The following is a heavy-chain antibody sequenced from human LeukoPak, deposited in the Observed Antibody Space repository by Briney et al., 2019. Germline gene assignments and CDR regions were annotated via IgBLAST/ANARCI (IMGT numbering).Heavy chain of an antibody. CDR2: IYHSGST. CDR3: AISTVVAAREYFQH. V-gene: IGHV4-38-2*02. CDR1: GYSISSGYY. J-gene: IGHJ1*01. Sequence: KASETLSLTCTVSGYSISSGYYWGWIRQPPGKGLEWIGSIYHSGSTYYNPSLKSRVTISVDTSKNQFSLKLSSVTAADTAVYYCAISTVVAAREYFQHWGQGTLVTVSS. D-gene: IGHD2-15*01.